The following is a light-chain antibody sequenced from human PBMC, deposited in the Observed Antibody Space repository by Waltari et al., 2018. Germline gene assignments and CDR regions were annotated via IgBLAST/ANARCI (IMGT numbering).Light chain of an antibody. J-gene: IGKJ4*01. Sequence: DIQMTQSPSSVSASVGDRVNITCRTSESISSFLNWYQQTPGRAPKLLIYAASALQSDVPSRFSGRGSGTDFTLTISSLQAEDVAVYYCQQYYSTRPLTFGGGTKVEIK. CDR3: QQYYSTRPLT. CDR1: ESISSF. CDR2: AAS. V-gene: IGKV1-39*01.